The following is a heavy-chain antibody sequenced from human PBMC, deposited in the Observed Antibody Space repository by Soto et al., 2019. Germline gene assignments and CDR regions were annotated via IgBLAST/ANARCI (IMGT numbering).Heavy chain of an antibody. J-gene: IGHJ6*02. CDR2: ISSSSSYI. V-gene: IGHV3-21*01. Sequence: EVQLVESGGGLVKPGGSLRLSCAASGFTFSSYSMNWVRQAPGKGLEWVSSISSSSSYIYYADSVKGRFTISRDNAKNSLYLQMNSLRDEDTAVYYCAREVAAADNYYYYGMDVWGQGTTVTVSS. CDR3: AREVAAADNYYYYGMDV. CDR1: GFTFSSYS. D-gene: IGHD6-13*01.